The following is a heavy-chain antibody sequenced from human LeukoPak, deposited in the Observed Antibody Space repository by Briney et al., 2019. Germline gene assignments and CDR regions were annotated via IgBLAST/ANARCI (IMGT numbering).Heavy chain of an antibody. CDR3: AKSQLRYCSGGSCFDAFDI. Sequence: GGSLRLSCAASGFTFSSYGMHWVRQAPGKGLEWVAFIRYDGSNKYYADSVKGRFTISRDNSKNTLYLQMHSLRAEDTALYYCAKSQLRYCSGGSCFDAFDIWGQGAMVTVSS. CDR1: GFTFSSYG. V-gene: IGHV3-30*02. J-gene: IGHJ3*02. D-gene: IGHD2-15*01. CDR2: IRYDGSNK.